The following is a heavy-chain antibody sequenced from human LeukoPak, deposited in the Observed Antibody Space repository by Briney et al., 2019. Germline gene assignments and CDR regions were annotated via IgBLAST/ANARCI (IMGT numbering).Heavy chain of an antibody. Sequence: GESLKISCKGSGYRFSSHWIAWVRQMPGKGLEWMGVIYPGDSDTRYSPSFQGQVIISADKSISTAYLQWRSLKASDTAMYYCARHQDSSNYGIDFWGQGTLVTVSS. D-gene: IGHD4-11*01. CDR3: ARHQDSSNYGIDF. CDR1: GYRFSSHW. V-gene: IGHV5-51*01. J-gene: IGHJ4*02. CDR2: IYPGDSDT.